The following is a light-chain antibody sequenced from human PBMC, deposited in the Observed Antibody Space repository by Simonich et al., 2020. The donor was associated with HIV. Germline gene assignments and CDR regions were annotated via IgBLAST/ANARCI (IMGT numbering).Light chain of an antibody. CDR1: SSDVGSYNL. V-gene: IGLV2-14*02. CDR3: LSYTSSSTLGV. Sequence: QSALTQPASVSGSPGQSITISCTGTSSDVGSYNLVSWYQQHPGKAPKLMIYEGSKRPSGVSTRFSGSKSGNTASLTISGLQAEDEADYHCLSYTSSSTLGVFGEGTKLTVV. CDR2: EGS. J-gene: IGLJ3*02.